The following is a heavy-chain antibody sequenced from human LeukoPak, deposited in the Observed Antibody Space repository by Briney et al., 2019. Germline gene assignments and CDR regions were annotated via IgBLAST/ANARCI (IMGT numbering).Heavy chain of an antibody. CDR1: GYTFTGYY. J-gene: IGHJ6*03. CDR3: ARGSYGSGSHETYYYYYYVDV. V-gene: IGHV1-2*06. D-gene: IGHD3-10*01. CDR2: INPNSGGT. Sequence: ASVKVSCKASGYTFTGYYMHWVRQAPGQGLEWMGRINPNSGGTNYAQKFQGRVTMTRDTSISTAYMELSRLRSDDTAVYYCARGSYGSGSHETYYYYYYVDVWGKGTTVTVSS.